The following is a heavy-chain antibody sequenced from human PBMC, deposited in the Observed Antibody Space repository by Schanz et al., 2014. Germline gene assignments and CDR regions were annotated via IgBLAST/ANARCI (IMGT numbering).Heavy chain of an antibody. Sequence: QVQLQQWGAGLLKPSETLSLICSVSGGSIGTYYWNWIRLPPGKGLEWIGYIHYSGSTNYNPSLRGRVPMSIATSKNQFSLRLTSVTAADTAVYYCALREKPYGPFASWGQGALVTVSS. D-gene: IGHD3-10*01. CDR2: IHYSGST. J-gene: IGHJ4*02. CDR1: GGSIGTYY. V-gene: IGHV4-59*12. CDR3: ALREKPYGPFAS.